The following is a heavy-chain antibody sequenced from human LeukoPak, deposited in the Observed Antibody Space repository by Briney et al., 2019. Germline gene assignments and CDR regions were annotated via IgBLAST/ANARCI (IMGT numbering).Heavy chain of an antibody. Sequence: SETLSLTCTGSGGSISSYYWSWIRPPAGKGLEWIGRIYTSGSTNYNPSLKSRDTISRDMSKHQFSLQLTSVNAADTAMDYCARVGSWYYFDYWGQGILVTVSS. D-gene: IGHD6-19*01. J-gene: IGHJ4*02. CDR1: GGSISSYY. V-gene: IGHV4-4*07. CDR2: IYTSGST. CDR3: ARVGSWYYFDY.